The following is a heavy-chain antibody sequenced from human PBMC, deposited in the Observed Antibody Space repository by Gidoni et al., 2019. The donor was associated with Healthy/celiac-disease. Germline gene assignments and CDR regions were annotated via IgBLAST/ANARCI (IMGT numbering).Heavy chain of an antibody. D-gene: IGHD3-22*01. J-gene: IGHJ6*02. V-gene: IGHV4-39*01. CDR3: ARRKVTMIPRAGTAYYGMDV. CDR2: IYYSAST. CDR1: GGSISSSSSY. Sequence: QLQLQESGPGLVKPSETLSLTCTVSGGSISSSSSYWGWIRQPPGKGLEWIGSIYYSASTYYTPSLKSRVTISVDTSKNQFSRKLSSVTAADTAVYYCARRKVTMIPRAGTAYYGMDVWGQGTTVTVSS.